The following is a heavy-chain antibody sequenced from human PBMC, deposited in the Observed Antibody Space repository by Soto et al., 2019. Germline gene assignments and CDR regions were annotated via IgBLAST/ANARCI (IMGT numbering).Heavy chain of an antibody. CDR1: GFSFSYYG. V-gene: IGHV3-33*01. Sequence: GGSLRLSCAASGFSFSYYGMHWVRQAPGKGLEWVAVIWFDGSHKTYADSVKGRFTISRDNSKNTLYLQMHSLRAEDTAVYYCARDPRVPDAFDIWGQGTMVTVSS. CDR3: ARDPRVPDAFDI. CDR2: IWFDGSHK. J-gene: IGHJ3*02.